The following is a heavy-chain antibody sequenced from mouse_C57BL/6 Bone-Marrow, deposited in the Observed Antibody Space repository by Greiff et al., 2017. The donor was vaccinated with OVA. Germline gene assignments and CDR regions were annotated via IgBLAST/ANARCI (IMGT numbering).Heavy chain of an antibody. J-gene: IGHJ4*01. CDR2: IRSKSNNYAT. Sequence: EVQLQESGGGLVQPKGSLKLSCAASGFSFNTYAMNWVRQAPGKGLEWVARIRSKSNNYATYYADSVKDRFTISRDDSESMLYLQMNNLKTEDTAMYYCVRQPPISYAMDYWGQGTSVTVSS. CDR1: GFSFNTYA. V-gene: IGHV10-1*01. CDR3: VRQPPISYAMDY.